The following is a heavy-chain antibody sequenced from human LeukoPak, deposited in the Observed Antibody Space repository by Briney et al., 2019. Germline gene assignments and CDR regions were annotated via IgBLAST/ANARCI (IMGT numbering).Heavy chain of an antibody. J-gene: IGHJ4*02. Sequence: SQTLSLTCTVSGGSISSGDYYWSWIRQPPGKGLEWIGYIYYSGSTYYNPSLKSRVTISVDTSKNQFSLKLSSVTAADTAMYYCARGSYDILTGYPYWGQGTLVTVSS. CDR1: GGSISSGDYY. D-gene: IGHD3-9*01. V-gene: IGHV4-30-4*01. CDR2: IYYSGST. CDR3: ARGSYDILTGYPY.